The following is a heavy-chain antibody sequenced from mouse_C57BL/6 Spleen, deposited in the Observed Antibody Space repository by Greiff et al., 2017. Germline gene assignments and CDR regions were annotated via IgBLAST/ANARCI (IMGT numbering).Heavy chain of an antibody. CDR3: ARGGYGDWYFDV. Sequence: VKVVESGAELVKPGASVKMSCKASGYTFTTYPIEWMKQNHGKSLEWIGNFHPYNDDTKYNEKFKGKATLTVEKSSSTVYLELSRLTSDDSAVYYCARGGYGDWYFDVWGTGTTVTVSS. V-gene: IGHV1-47*01. CDR2: FHPYNDDT. D-gene: IGHD1-1*01. CDR1: GYTFTTYP. J-gene: IGHJ1*03.